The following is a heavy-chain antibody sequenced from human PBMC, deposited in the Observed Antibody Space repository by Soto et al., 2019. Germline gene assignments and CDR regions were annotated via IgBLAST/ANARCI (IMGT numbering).Heavy chain of an antibody. D-gene: IGHD3-10*01. J-gene: IGHJ4*02. CDR3: ARAKITGLFDY. V-gene: IGHV4-34*01. Sequence: QVQLQQWGAGLLKPSETLSLTCAVYGGSFSGYYWTWIRQPPGTGLEWIGEINHSGSTNYNPSLKRPVTISVDTSKNQFSLKLTSVTAAATAVYYCARAKITGLFDYWGQGTLVTVSS. CDR2: INHSGST. CDR1: GGSFSGYY.